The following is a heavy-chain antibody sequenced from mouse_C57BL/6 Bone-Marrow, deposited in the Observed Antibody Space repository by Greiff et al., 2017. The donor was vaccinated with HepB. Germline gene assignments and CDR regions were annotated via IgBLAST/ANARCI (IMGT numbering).Heavy chain of an antibody. J-gene: IGHJ1*03. Sequence: EVKLVESGGGLVQPGGSLKLSCAASGFTFSDYGMAWVRQAPRKGPEWVAFISNLAYSIYYADTVTGRFTISRENAKNTLYLEMSSLRSEDTAMYYCARLGDYDRYFDVWGTGTTVTVSS. D-gene: IGHD2-4*01. CDR1: GFTFSDYG. V-gene: IGHV5-15*04. CDR3: ARLGDYDRYFDV. CDR2: ISNLAYSI.